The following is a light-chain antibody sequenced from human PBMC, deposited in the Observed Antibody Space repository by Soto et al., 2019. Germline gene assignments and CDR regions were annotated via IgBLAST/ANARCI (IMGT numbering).Light chain of an antibody. CDR2: EVS. CDR3: SSYANGGSRV. CDR1: SSDVGGYNY. Sequence: QSALTQPASVSGSPGQSITISCTGTSSDVGGYNYVSWYQQSPGKAPKLMIYEVSNRPSGISDRFSASKSGNTASLTISGLQAEDEAVYYCSSYANGGSRVFGPGTKVTVL. J-gene: IGLJ1*01. V-gene: IGLV2-14*01.